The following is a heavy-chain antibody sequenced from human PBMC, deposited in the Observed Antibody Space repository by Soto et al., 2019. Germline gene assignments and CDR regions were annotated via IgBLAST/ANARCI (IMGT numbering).Heavy chain of an antibody. D-gene: IGHD2-15*01. CDR1: GFTFSSYG. CDR3: AKDRIVAASTGGMDV. CDR2: ISYDGSNK. V-gene: IGHV3-30*18. Sequence: GGSLRLSCAASGFTFSSYGMHWVRQAPGKGLEWVAVISYDGSNKYYADSVKGRFTISRDNSKNTLYLQMNSLRAEDTAVYYCAKDRIVAASTGGMDVWGQGTTVTVSS. J-gene: IGHJ6*02.